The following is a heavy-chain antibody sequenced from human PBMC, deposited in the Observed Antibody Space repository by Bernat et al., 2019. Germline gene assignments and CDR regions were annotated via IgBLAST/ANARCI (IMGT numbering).Heavy chain of an antibody. J-gene: IGHJ4*02. CDR2: ISWSGGST. CDR1: GFTFGSYV. Sequence: EVQLLESGGGLVQPGGSLRLSCVASGFTFGSYVISWVRQAPGKGLEWVSAISWSGGSTYYADSVKGRFTISRDNSKNTLYLQMNSLRAEDTAVYYCAKDRGSSGYEYYVDYWGQGTLVTVSS. D-gene: IGHD5-12*01. V-gene: IGHV3-23*01. CDR3: AKDRGSSGYEYYVDY.